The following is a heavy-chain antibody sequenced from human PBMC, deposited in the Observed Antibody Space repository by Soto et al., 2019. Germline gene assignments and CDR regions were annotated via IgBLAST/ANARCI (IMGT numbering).Heavy chain of an antibody. V-gene: IGHV3-7*01. J-gene: IGHJ4*02. D-gene: IGHD3-3*01. CDR1: GFTFSSHW. CDR3: ARTIVIFGDMIFYFDH. Sequence: EVQLVESGGGLVQPGGSLRLSCAASGFTFSSHWMTWVRQAPGKGLEWVAFIKEDGSQKYSVDSVQGRFTISRDNAKNSLFFHMNSLRPADPAVYYCARTIVIFGDMIFYFDHWGQGTLVTVSS. CDR2: IKEDGSQK.